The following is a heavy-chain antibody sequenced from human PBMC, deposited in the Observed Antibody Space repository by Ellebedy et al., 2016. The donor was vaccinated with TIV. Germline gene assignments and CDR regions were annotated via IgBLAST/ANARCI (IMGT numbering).Heavy chain of an antibody. Sequence: PGGSLRLSCVASGFTFSSYAMSWVRQAPGRGLEWVSGISDSDGDTYYADSVKGRFTISRDNSKNTVYLQMNSLRAEDTAVFYCAGGWTWGQGTQVTVSS. J-gene: IGHJ5*02. CDR3: AGGWT. CDR1: GFTFSSYA. V-gene: IGHV3-23*01. D-gene: IGHD3-3*01. CDR2: ISDSDGDT.